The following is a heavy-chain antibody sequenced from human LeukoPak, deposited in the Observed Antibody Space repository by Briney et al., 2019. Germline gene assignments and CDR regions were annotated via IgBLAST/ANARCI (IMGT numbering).Heavy chain of an antibody. J-gene: IGHJ5*02. D-gene: IGHD6-6*01. CDR2: FKSKTIGGTT. CDR3: TTEYSSSYNWFNP. CDR1: GFTFSNAW. Sequence: PGGSLRLSCAASGFTFSNAWMAWVRQSPGKGLDWVGRFKSKTIGGTTDYPSPVKGRFTISRDYSKNTLNLQMNSLKIEDTAVYYCTTEYSSSYNWFNPWGQGNLVTVSS. V-gene: IGHV3-15*01.